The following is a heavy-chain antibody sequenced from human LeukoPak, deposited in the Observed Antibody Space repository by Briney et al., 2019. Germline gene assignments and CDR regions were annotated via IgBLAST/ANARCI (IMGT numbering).Heavy chain of an antibody. CDR2: IYYSGST. D-gene: IGHD5-18*01. J-gene: IGHJ4*02. V-gene: IGHV4-59*01. CDR1: GGSIGSYY. CDR3: ARVDTAMVPGLFDY. Sequence: PSETLSLTFTVSGGSIGSYYWSWVRQPPGKGLEWIGYIYYSGSTNYNPSLKSRVTISVDTSKNQFSLKLSSVTAADTAVYYCARVDTAMVPGLFDYWGQGSLVTVSS.